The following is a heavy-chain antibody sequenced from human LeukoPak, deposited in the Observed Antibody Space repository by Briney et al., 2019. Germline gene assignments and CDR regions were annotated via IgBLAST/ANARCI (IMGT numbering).Heavy chain of an antibody. CDR1: GGSFSGYY. CDR3: ARAYYYDSSGYPHFDY. Sequence: SETLSLTCAAYGGSFSGYYWSWIRQPPGKGLEWIGEINHSGSTNYNPSLKSRVTISVDTSKNQFSLKLSSVTAADTAVYYCARAYYYDSSGYPHFDYWGQGTLVTVSS. CDR2: INHSGST. D-gene: IGHD3-22*01. V-gene: IGHV4-34*01. J-gene: IGHJ4*02.